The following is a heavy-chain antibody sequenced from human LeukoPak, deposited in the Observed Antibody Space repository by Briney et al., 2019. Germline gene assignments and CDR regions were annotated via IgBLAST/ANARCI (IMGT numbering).Heavy chain of an antibody. CDR1: GFTFSTYS. CDR3: VRGHTSGWSNFDS. CDR2: ISGNSVFI. D-gene: IGHD6-19*01. Sequence: GGSLRLSCAASGFTFSTYSMTWVRQAPGMGLEWVSSISGNSVFIYYADSVTGRFTMSRDNAKNSLYLQMSSLRAEDTAVYYCVRGHTSGWSNFDSWGLGTLVTLSS. V-gene: IGHV3-21*01. J-gene: IGHJ4*02.